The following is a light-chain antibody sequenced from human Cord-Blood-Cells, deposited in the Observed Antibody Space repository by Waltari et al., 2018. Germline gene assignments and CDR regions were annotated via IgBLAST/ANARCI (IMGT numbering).Light chain of an antibody. CDR1: QSISSW. CDR2: KAS. J-gene: IGKJ1*01. CDR3: QQYKSYST. V-gene: IGKV1-5*03. Sequence: DIQMTQSPSTLSASVGDRVTITCRASQSISSWLAWYQQKPGKAPKLLSYKASSLESGVPSRFSGSGSGTEFTLTISSLQPDDFATYYCQQYKSYSTFGQGTKVEIK.